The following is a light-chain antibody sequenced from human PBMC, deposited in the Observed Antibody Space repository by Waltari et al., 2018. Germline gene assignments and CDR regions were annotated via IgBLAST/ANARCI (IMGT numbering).Light chain of an antibody. CDR3: SSYASTSPYV. V-gene: IGLV2-14*03. CDR2: DVS. J-gene: IGLJ1*01. Sequence: QSALTQPASVSGSPGQSITISCTGTSSDVGGYNYVSWYQQHPGTAPKLMIYDVSNRRSGVSDRFSGSKSGTTASLTISGLQAEDEADYYCSSYASTSPYVFGTGTKVTVL. CDR1: SSDVGGYNY.